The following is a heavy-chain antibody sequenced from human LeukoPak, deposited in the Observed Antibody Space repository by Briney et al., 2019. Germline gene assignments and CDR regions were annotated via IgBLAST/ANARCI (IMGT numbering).Heavy chain of an antibody. Sequence: GAAVKVSCKASGYPFDNFGLTWVRQAPGQGLEWMGWISAYNGNTHYAQKFRDRLTMTTDTSTRTAYLELRSLKSDDTAVYDCARDRLGGDLTGESLYWGQGTLVTVSS. D-gene: IGHD4-17*01. J-gene: IGHJ4*02. CDR2: ISAYNGNT. V-gene: IGHV1-18*01. CDR1: GYPFDNFG. CDR3: ARDRLGGDLTGESLY.